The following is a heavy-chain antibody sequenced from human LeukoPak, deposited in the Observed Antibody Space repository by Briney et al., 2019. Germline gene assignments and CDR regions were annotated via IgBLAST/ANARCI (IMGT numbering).Heavy chain of an antibody. V-gene: IGHV3-21*01. D-gene: IGHD6-13*01. CDR1: GFTFSSYG. Sequence: GGSLRLSCAASGFTFSSYGMHWVRQAPGKGLEWVSSISSSSSYIYYADSVKGRFTISRDNAKNSLYLQMNSLRAEDTAVYYCAGPFDSTLGYWGQGTLVTVSS. J-gene: IGHJ4*02. CDR3: AGPFDSTLGY. CDR2: ISSSSSYI.